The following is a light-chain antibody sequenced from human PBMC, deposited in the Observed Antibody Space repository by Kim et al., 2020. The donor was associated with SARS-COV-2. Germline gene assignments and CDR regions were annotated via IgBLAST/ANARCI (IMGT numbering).Light chain of an antibody. CDR1: SSDVGGYNY. CDR2: EVF. CDR3: YSYAGSNNFV. J-gene: IGLJ1*01. V-gene: IGLV2-8*01. Sequence: QSALTQPPSASASPGQSVTISCTGTSSDVGGYNYVSWFQQHPGKAPKLLIYEVFKRPSGVPDRFSGSKSGNTASLTVSGLQAEDEADYYCYSYAGSNNFVFGTGTKVTVL.